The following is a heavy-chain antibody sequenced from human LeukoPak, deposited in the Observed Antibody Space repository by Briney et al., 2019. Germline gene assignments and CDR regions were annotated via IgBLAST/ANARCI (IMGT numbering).Heavy chain of an antibody. CDR3: VREGDCSSSSCYEFDY. CDR1: GFTFSNYA. CDR2: ISGNSGTT. V-gene: IGHV3-23*01. J-gene: IGHJ4*02. Sequence: GSLRLSCAASGFTFSNYAMSWVRQAPGKGLEWVSAISGNSGTTNYADSVKGRFAISRDNSKNTLYLQMNSLRVEDTAVYFCVREGDCSSSSCYEFDYWGQGTLVTVSS. D-gene: IGHD2-2*01.